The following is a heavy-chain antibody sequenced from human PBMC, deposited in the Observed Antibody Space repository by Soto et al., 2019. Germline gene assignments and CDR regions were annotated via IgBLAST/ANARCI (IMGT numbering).Heavy chain of an antibody. J-gene: IGHJ3*02. Sequence: QVQLQESGPGLVKPSQTLSLTCTVSGGSISSGGYYWSWIRQHPGKGLEWIGYIYYSGSTYYNPSPKSRVTISIDTSKNQYSRKLSSVTAADTAVYYCARRGFGADDAFDIWGQGTMVTVSS. V-gene: IGHV4-31*03. D-gene: IGHD3-10*01. CDR1: GGSISSGGYY. CDR2: IYYSGST. CDR3: ARRGFGADDAFDI.